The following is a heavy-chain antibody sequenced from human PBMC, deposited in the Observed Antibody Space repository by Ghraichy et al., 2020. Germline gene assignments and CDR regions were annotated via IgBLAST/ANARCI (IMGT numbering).Heavy chain of an antibody. D-gene: IGHD2-2*01. CDR1: GFTFSSYA. CDR2: ISDGGGRT. J-gene: IGHJ6*03. Sequence: GGSLRLSCAASGFTFSSYAMSWVRQAPRKGLEWVSTISDGGGRTYYADSVRGRFTISRDNSKNTLYLQMNSLRAEDTAVFYCAKVRGGSYCTSTTCSYMDVWGKGTTVTVSS. V-gene: IGHV3-23*01. CDR3: AKVRGGSYCTSTTCSYMDV.